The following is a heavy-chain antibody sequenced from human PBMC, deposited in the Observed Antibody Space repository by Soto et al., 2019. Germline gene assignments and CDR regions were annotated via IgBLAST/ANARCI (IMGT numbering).Heavy chain of an antibody. Sequence: QITLTESGPTLVKPTQTLTLTCTFSVFSFSTGAVGVGWIRQPPGKALEFLALIYWDDDKRYRPSLKNKITITKDTSRNRVVLTMTDLDPRDTATYYWAHVYWAASGTRYYFDHWGQGNLVTVSS. CDR1: VFSFSTGAVG. CDR3: AHVYWAASGTRYYFDH. J-gene: IGHJ4*02. D-gene: IGHD6-13*01. CDR2: IYWDDDK. V-gene: IGHV2-5*02.